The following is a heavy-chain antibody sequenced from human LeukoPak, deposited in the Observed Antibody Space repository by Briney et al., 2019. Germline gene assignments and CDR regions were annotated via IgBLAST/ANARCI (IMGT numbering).Heavy chain of an antibody. CDR2: FIGGGGST. CDR1: GFTFSSYA. J-gene: IGHJ4*02. V-gene: IGHV3-23*01. Sequence: GGSLRLSCAASGFTFSSYAMSWVRPAPGKGLEWVSAFIGGGGSTYYTDSVKGRFTISRDHSKSTLYLQMNSLRAEDTAVYYCAKHNAYDNSGYSYHFDSWGQGTLVTVSS. CDR3: AKHNAYDNSGYSYHFDS. D-gene: IGHD3-22*01.